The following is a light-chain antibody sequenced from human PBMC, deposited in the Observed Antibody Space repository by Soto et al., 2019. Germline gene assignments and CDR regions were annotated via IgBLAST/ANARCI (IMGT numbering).Light chain of an antibody. CDR2: VAS. Sequence: VMTQSPATLSVSPGERATLSCRASQSVSSNLAWYQQKPGQAPRLLIDVASTRATGIPARFSGSGAATEFTRTISSLQSQDFAVYYCQHYNNWPPCTFGQGTKVGIK. CDR3: QHYNNWPPCT. J-gene: IGKJ1*01. V-gene: IGKV3-15*01. CDR1: QSVSSN.